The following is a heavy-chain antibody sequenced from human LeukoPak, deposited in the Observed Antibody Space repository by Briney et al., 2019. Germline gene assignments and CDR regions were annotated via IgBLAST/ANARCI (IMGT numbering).Heavy chain of an antibody. Sequence: PSETLSLTCAVYGGSFSGYYWSWIRQPPGKGLEWIGEINHSGSTNYNPSLKSRATISVDTSKNQFSLKLSSVTAADTAVYYCAGYDFWSGDDAFDIWGQGTMVTVSS. J-gene: IGHJ3*02. V-gene: IGHV4-34*01. CDR3: AGYDFWSGDDAFDI. CDR1: GGSFSGYY. D-gene: IGHD3-3*01. CDR2: INHSGST.